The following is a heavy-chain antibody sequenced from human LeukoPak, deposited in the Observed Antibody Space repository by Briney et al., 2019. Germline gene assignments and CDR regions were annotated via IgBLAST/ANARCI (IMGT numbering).Heavy chain of an antibody. CDR2: MNPRTGDA. J-gene: IGHJ3*02. Sequence: ASVKVSCKASGYTFTNYDINWVRQATGQGLEWMGWMNPRTGDAGYAQRFQGRVTMSGNTSITTAYMELSSLRFEDTAVYYCARYCSSTGCPLDTFDIWGQGTLVTVSS. V-gene: IGHV1-8*02. D-gene: IGHD2-2*01. CDR3: ARYCSSTGCPLDTFDI. CDR1: GYTFTNYD.